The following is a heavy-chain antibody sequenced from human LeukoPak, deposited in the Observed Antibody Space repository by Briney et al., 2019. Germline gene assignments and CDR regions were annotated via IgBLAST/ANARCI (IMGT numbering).Heavy chain of an antibody. D-gene: IGHD2-15*01. CDR3: ARGAWATRLGS. CDR2: IYESGTT. CDR1: GESLNSYY. Sequence: PSETLSLTCAVYGESLNSYYWSWVRQPPGEGLEWIGEIYESGTTEYNPSLKRRVTISMVPSKQQFSLSLSSVTAADTAGYYCARGAWATRLGSWGLGTPVIVSS. J-gene: IGHJ4*02. V-gene: IGHV4-34*01.